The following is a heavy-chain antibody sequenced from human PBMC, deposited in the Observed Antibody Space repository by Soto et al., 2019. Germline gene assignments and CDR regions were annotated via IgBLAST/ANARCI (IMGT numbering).Heavy chain of an antibody. CDR2: ISHDGTNA. V-gene: IGHV3-30-3*01. J-gene: IGHJ4*02. D-gene: IGHD3-16*01. CDR1: GFTFSSYA. Sequence: QVQLVESGGGVVQPGRSLRLSCAASGFTFSSYAMHWVRQAPGKGLEWVAVISHDGTNAYYADSVKGRFTISRDNSKNTLDMQSNSLRTEDTAVYYCARDVVGGACDYWGQGTLVTVSS. CDR3: ARDVVGGACDY.